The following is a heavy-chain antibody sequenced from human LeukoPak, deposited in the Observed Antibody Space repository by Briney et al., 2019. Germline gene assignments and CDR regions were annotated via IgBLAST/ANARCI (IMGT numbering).Heavy chain of an antibody. CDR1: GFTFSSYA. Sequence: GRSLRLSCAASGFTFSSYAMHWVRQAPGKGLEWVAVISYDGSNKYYADSVKGRFTISRDNSKNTLYLQMNSLRAEDTAVYYCASRSITMIMGDWFDPWGQGTLVTVSS. V-gene: IGHV3-30*04. CDR3: ASRSITMIMGDWFDP. D-gene: IGHD3-22*01. J-gene: IGHJ5*02. CDR2: ISYDGSNK.